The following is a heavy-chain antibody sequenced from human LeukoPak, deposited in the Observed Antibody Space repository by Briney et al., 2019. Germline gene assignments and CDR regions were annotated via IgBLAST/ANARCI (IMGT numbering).Heavy chain of an antibody. J-gene: IGHJ4*02. CDR1: GVTFSTDW. Sequence: GGSVRLSCAASGVTFSTDWMHWVRQAPGKGPMWVSRICPDGTVTNYADSVKARFIISRDNARNTVYLQMNSLRAEDTAVYYCVRDFRSADYWGQGTLVTVSS. CDR3: VRDFRSADY. V-gene: IGHV3-74*01. CDR2: ICPDGTVT.